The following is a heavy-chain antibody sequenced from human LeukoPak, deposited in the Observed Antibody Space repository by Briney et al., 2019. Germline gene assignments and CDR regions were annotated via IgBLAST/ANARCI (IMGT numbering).Heavy chain of an antibody. D-gene: IGHD2-15*01. CDR3: ARDPLLARWSERNGDDY. Sequence: GGSLRLSCAASGFTFSSYSMNWVRQAPGKGLEWVSYISSSSSTIYYADSVKGRFTVSRDNAKNSLYLQMNSLRAEDTAVYYCARDPLLARWSERNGDDYWGQGTLVTVSS. J-gene: IGHJ4*02. CDR1: GFTFSSYS. V-gene: IGHV3-48*01. CDR2: ISSSSSTI.